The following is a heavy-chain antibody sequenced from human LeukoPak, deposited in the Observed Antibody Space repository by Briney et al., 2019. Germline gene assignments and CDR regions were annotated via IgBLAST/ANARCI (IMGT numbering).Heavy chain of an antibody. CDR1: GFSLTTSGVT. D-gene: IGHD5-18*01. Sequence: SGPTLVNPTQTLTLICTFSGFSLTTSGVTVGWIRQPPGKALEWLALIYWDDDKRYSPSLKSRLTITKDTSKNQVVLTMTNMDPVDTATYYCAHVKGTGGTAMVVFGYWGQGTLVTVSS. J-gene: IGHJ4*02. CDR2: IYWDDDK. V-gene: IGHV2-5*02. CDR3: AHVKGTGGTAMVVFGY.